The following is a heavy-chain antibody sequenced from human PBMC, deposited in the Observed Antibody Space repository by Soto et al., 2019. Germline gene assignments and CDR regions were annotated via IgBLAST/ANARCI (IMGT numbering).Heavy chain of an antibody. CDR2: IYYSGST. J-gene: IGHJ4*02. D-gene: IGHD3-16*02. V-gene: IGHV4-59*01. CDR1: GGSMSSYY. Sequence: PXETLSLTCTVAGGSMSSYYWSWIRQPPGKGLEWIGYIYYSGSTNYNPSLKSRVTISVDTSKNHFSLKLSSVTAADTAVYYCARGEELSDSFDYWGQGTLVTVSS. CDR3: ARGEELSDSFDY.